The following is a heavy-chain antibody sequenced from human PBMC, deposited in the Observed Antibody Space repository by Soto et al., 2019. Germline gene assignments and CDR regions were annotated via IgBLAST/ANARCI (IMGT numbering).Heavy chain of an antibody. V-gene: IGHV3-23*01. Sequence: PGGSLRLSSAASGFTFSSYAMSWVCQAPGKGLEWVSAISGSGGSTYYADSVKGRFTISRDNSKNTLYLQMNSLRAEDTAVYYCAKDLVPGYCSGGSCYFAFDIWGQGTMVTVSS. D-gene: IGHD2-15*01. CDR2: ISGSGGST. CDR1: GFTFSSYA. CDR3: AKDLVPGYCSGGSCYFAFDI. J-gene: IGHJ3*02.